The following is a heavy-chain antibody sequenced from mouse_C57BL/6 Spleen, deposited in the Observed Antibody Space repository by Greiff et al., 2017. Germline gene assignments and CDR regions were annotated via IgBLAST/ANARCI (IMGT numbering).Heavy chain of an antibody. D-gene: IGHD1-1*01. CDR3: ARIYYYGSYAMDY. V-gene: IGHV5-16*01. CDR1: GFTFSDYY. J-gene: IGHJ4*01. Sequence: EVKVVESEGGLVQPGSSMKLSCTASGFTFSDYYMAWVRQVPEKGLEWVANINYDGSSTYYLDSLKSRFIISRDNAKNILYLQMSSLKSEDTATYYCARIYYYGSYAMDYWGQGTSVTVSS. CDR2: INYDGSST.